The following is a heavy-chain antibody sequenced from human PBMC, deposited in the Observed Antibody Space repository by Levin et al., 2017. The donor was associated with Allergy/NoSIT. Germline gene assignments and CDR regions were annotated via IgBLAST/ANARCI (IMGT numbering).Heavy chain of an antibody. Sequence: GGSLRLSCAASGFTFSTHTMNWVRQAPGKGLEWVSSISSGGSYQYYADSVKGRVTISRDNAKNSLYLQMNSLRVEDSAVYYCARDMGNFHYFDIWNGLPIDPHYGMDVWGQGTTVTVSS. CDR1: GFTFSTHT. D-gene: IGHD3-3*01. J-gene: IGHJ6*02. V-gene: IGHV3-21*01. CDR3: ARDMGNFHYFDIWNGLPIDPHYGMDV. CDR2: ISSGGSYQ.